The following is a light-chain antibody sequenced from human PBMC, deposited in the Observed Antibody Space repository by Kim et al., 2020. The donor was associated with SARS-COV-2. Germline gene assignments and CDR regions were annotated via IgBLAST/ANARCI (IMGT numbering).Light chain of an antibody. CDR3: QRYNSYAIT. CDR2: KAS. V-gene: IGKV1-5*03. Sequence: ATVGDSVTIICRASQNISSWLAWYQQKPGKAPKLLIYKASSLESRVPSRFSGSRSGTEFTLTISSLQPDDFATYYCQRYNSYAITFGQGTRLGFK. J-gene: IGKJ5*01. CDR1: QNISSW.